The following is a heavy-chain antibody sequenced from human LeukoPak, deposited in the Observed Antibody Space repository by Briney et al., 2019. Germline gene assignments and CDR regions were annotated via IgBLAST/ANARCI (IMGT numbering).Heavy chain of an antibody. V-gene: IGHV3-23*01. CDR2: ISSSGGST. Sequence: GGSLRLSCAASGFTFSSYAMSWVRQAPGKGLEWVSAISSSGGSTYYADSVKGRFAISRDNSENTLYLQMNSLGAEDTAVYYCAKASGSYYSRPIDYWGQGTLVTVSS. CDR1: GFTFSSYA. J-gene: IGHJ4*02. D-gene: IGHD1-26*01. CDR3: AKASGSYYSRPIDY.